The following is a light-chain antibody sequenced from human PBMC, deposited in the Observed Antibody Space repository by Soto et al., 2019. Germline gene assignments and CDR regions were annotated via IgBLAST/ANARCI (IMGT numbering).Light chain of an antibody. CDR1: SGHNNYA. CDR3: QSWGTGVRV. J-gene: IGLJ3*02. Sequence: QSVLTQSPSASASLGASVKLTCTLDSGHNNYAIAWHQQQPEKGPRYLMKVNSDGSHTKGDGVPDRFSGSSSGAARYLTISSLQSDDEADYYCQSWGTGVRVFGGATKLTVL. V-gene: IGLV4-69*01. CDR2: VNSDGSH.